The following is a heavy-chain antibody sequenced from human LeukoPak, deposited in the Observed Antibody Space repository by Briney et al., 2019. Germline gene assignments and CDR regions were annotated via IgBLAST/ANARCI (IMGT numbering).Heavy chain of an antibody. V-gene: IGHV3-66*01. CDR1: GFTSSSYW. J-gene: IGHJ3*02. CDR3: ARGRGRQQLAFDAFDI. CDR2: IYSGGST. Sequence: TGGSLRLSCAASGFTSSSYWMTWVRQAPGKGLEWVSVIYSGGSTYYADSVKGRFTISRENAKNSLYLQMNSLRAGDTAVYYCARGRGRQQLAFDAFDIWGQGTMVTVSS. D-gene: IGHD6-13*01.